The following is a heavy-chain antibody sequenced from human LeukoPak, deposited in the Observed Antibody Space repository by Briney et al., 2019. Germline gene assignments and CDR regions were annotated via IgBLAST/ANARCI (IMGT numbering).Heavy chain of an antibody. CDR1: GFTFSNAW. CDR3: ATTVATIAGMDH. J-gene: IGHJ4*02. D-gene: IGHD5-24*01. Sequence: GGSLTLSCAAPGFTFSNAWVTWVRQAPGKGLEWVGRTKSIASGATIDNAAPVRGRFPVSRDDSKNMVYLHMNSLKTEDTAVYYCATTVATIAGMDHWGQGALVTVSS. CDR2: TKSIASGATI. V-gene: IGHV3-15*01.